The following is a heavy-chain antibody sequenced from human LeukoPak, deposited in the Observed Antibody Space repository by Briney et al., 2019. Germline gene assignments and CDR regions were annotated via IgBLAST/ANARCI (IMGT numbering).Heavy chain of an antibody. D-gene: IGHD3-10*01. CDR2: IYYSGST. CDR3: AIDYYGSGHYFDY. J-gene: IGHJ4*02. CDR1: GGSISSSSYY. Sequence: PSETLSLTCTVSGGSISSSSYYWGWIRQPPGKGLEWIGSIYYSGSTYYSPSLKSRVTISVDTSKNQFSLKLSSVTAADTAVYYCAIDYYGSGHYFDYWGQGTLVTVSS. V-gene: IGHV4-39*01.